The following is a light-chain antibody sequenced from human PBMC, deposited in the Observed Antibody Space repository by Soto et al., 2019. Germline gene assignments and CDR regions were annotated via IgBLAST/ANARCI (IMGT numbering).Light chain of an antibody. CDR2: LGS. CDR1: QSLLHSNGYNY. Sequence: DTVMTQSPLSLPVTPGEPASISCSSSQSLLHSNGYNYLDWYLQKPGQSPQLLIYLGSSRASGVPDRFSGSVSGTDFTLKISRVEAEDVGFYYCMQSLHTPRTFGQGTNVEIK. J-gene: IGKJ1*01. CDR3: MQSLHTPRT. V-gene: IGKV2-28*01.